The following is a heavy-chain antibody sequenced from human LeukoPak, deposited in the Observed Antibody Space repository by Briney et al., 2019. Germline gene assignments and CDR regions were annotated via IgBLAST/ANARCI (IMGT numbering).Heavy chain of an antibody. J-gene: IGHJ4*02. CDR2: IYHSGST. D-gene: IGHD6-19*01. Sequence: SETLSLTRTVSGGSISSYYWSWIRQPPGKGLEWIGSIYHSGSTYYTPSLKSRVTISVDTSKNQFSLKLSSVTAADTAVYYCARAYSSGWYSGNWGQGTLVTVSS. V-gene: IGHV4-38-2*02. CDR3: ARAYSSGWYSGN. CDR1: GGSISSYY.